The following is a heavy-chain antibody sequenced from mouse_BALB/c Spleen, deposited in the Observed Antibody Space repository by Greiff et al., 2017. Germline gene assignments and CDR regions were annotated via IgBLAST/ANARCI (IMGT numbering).Heavy chain of an antibody. CDR2: INPYNDGT. Sequence: QLQESGPELVKPGASVKMSCKASGYTFTSYVMHWVKQKPGQGLEWIGYINPYNDGTKYNEKFKGKATLTSDKSSSTAYMELSSLTSEDSAVYYCARSKYYGSSRYWYFDVWGAGTTVTVSS. CDR3: ARSKYYGSSRYWYFDV. V-gene: IGHV1-14*01. J-gene: IGHJ1*01. CDR1: GYTFTSYV. D-gene: IGHD1-1*01.